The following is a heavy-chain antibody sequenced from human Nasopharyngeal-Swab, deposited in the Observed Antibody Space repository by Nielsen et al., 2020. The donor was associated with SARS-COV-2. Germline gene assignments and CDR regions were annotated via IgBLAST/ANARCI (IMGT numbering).Heavy chain of an antibody. CDR1: GFTASSNY. J-gene: IGHJ6*02. V-gene: IGHV3-53*01. CDR2: IYSGGST. D-gene: IGHD5-18*01. Sequence: GESLKISCAASGFTASSNYMSWVRQAPGKGLEWVSVIYSGGSTYYADSVKGRFTISRDNSKNTLYLQMNSLRAEDTAVYYCARDRGYSYGYSYYYYGMDVWGQGTTVTVSS. CDR3: ARDRGYSYGYSYYYYGMDV.